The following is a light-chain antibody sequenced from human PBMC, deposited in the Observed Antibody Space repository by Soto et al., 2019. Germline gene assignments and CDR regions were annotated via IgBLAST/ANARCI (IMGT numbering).Light chain of an antibody. J-gene: IGKJ3*01. CDR1: QSVSSD. CDR3: QQRSNWPLFT. CDR2: DAS. Sequence: EVLMTQSPASLSVSPGERATLSCRASQSVSSDLAWYQQKPGQAPRLLIYDASSRATGIPARFSGSGSGTDFTLTISSLEPEDFAVYYCQQRSNWPLFTFGPGTKVDIK. V-gene: IGKV3-11*01.